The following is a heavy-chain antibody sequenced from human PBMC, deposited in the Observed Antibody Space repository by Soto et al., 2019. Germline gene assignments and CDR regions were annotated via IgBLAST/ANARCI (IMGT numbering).Heavy chain of an antibody. J-gene: IGHJ5*02. CDR1: GGTFSSYA. Sequence: QVQLVQSGAEVKKPGSSVKVSCKASGGTFSSYAISWVRQAPGQGLEWMGGIIPIFGTANYAQKFQGRVTITADESTSTADMELSSLRSEATAVYYCARGQIGLRNDVECFDPWGQGTLVTVSS. CDR3: ARGQIGLRNDVECFDP. D-gene: IGHD1-1*01. CDR2: IIPIFGTA. V-gene: IGHV1-69*12.